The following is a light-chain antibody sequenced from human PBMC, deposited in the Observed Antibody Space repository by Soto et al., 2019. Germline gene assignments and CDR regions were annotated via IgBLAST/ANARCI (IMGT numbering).Light chain of an antibody. V-gene: IGKV1-5*03. CDR3: QHDNSYSEA. CDR1: QTISSC. Sequence: DIQMTQSPSTLSGSVGDRVTITCRASQTISSCLAWYQQKPGKAPKLLIYKASTLKSGVPSRFSGSGSGTEFTLTISSLHPDDFATYYCQHDNSYSEAFGQGTKVELK. CDR2: KAS. J-gene: IGKJ1*01.